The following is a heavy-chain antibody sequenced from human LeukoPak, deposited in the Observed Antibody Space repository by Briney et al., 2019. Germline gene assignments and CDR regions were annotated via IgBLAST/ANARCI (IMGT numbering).Heavy chain of an antibody. CDR2: IYTSGST. CDR1: GGSISSSSYY. V-gene: IGHV4-61*02. J-gene: IGHJ5*02. D-gene: IGHD2-2*01. CDR3: ARDWIVVASNWFDP. Sequence: SETLSLTCTVSGGSISSSSYYWGWIRQPAGKGLEWIGRIYTSGSTNYNPSLKSRVTMSVDTSKNQFSLKLSSVTAADTAVYHCARDWIVVASNWFDPWGQGTLVTVSS.